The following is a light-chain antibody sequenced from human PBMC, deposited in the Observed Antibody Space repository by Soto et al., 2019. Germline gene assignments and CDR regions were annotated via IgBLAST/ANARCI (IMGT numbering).Light chain of an antibody. CDR3: QQYHDWPPLT. CDR1: QSISSN. J-gene: IGKJ4*01. CDR2: SAS. Sequence: EIVMTQSPATLSVSPGQRVTLSCRASQSISSNLAWYQQKPGQPPRLLFYSASARATGTSARFSASESGTEFRLTISSLQSEDVAIYYCQQYHDWPPLTFGGGTKVQIK. V-gene: IGKV3-15*01.